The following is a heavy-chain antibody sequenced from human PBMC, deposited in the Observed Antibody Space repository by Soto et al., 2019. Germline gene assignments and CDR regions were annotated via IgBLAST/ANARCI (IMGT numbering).Heavy chain of an antibody. CDR2: ISWNSGSI. J-gene: IGHJ4*02. V-gene: IGHV3-9*01. D-gene: IGHD3-10*01. Sequence: EVQLVESGGGLVQPGRSLRLSCAASGFTFDDYAMHWVRQAPGKGLEWVSGISWNSGSIGYADSVKGRFTISRDNAKNSLYLQMNSLRAEDTALYYCAKDMKGGRYMVRGDTFDYWGQGTLVTVSS. CDR1: GFTFDDYA. CDR3: AKDMKGGRYMVRGDTFDY.